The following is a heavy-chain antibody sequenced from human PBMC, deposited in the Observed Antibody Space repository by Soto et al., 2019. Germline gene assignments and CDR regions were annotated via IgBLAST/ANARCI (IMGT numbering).Heavy chain of an antibody. CDR3: ASRWRYCSGGSCYSLVDY. CDR1: GFTFSSYS. Sequence: GGSLRLSCAASGFTFSSYSMNWVRQAPGKGLEWVSSISSSSSYIYYADSVKGRFTISRDNAKNSLYLQMNSLRAEDTAVYYCASRWRYCSGGSCYSLVDYWGQGTLVTVSS. CDR2: ISSSSSYI. D-gene: IGHD2-15*01. J-gene: IGHJ4*02. V-gene: IGHV3-21*01.